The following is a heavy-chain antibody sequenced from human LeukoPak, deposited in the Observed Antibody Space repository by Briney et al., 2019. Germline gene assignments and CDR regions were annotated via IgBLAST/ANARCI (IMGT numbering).Heavy chain of an antibody. CDR3: ARGVAPSPWFDP. D-gene: IGHD2-15*01. CDR2: INHSGST. Sequence: PSETLSLTCAVYGGSFSGYYWSWIRQPPGKGLEWIGEINHSGSTNYNPSLKSRVTISVDTSKNQFSLKLSSVTAADTAVYYCARGVAPSPWFDPWGQGTLVTVSP. V-gene: IGHV4-34*01. CDR1: GGSFSGYY. J-gene: IGHJ5*02.